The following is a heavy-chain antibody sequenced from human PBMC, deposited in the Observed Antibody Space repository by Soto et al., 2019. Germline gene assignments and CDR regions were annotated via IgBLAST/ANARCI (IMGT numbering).Heavy chain of an antibody. D-gene: IGHD2-2*01. Sequence: GASVKVSCKASGYTFTSYGISWVRQAPGQGLEWMGWISAYIGNTNYAQKLQGRVTMTTDTSTSTAYMELRSLRSDDTAVYYCARGCRGTSCYGGYYFDYWGQGTLVTVSS. V-gene: IGHV1-18*01. CDR3: ARGCRGTSCYGGYYFDY. J-gene: IGHJ4*02. CDR2: ISAYIGNT. CDR1: GYTFTSYG.